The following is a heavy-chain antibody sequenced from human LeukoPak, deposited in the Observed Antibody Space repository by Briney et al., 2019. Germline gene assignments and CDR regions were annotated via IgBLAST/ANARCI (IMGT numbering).Heavy chain of an antibody. Sequence: SETLSLTCAVYGGSFSGYYWSWIRQPPGKGLEWIGRIYTSGSTNYNPSLKSRVTMSVDTSKNQFSLKLSSVTAADTAVYYCARDRGYYGSGSYQRNWFDPWGQGTLVTVSS. D-gene: IGHD3-10*01. CDR3: ARDRGYYGSGSYQRNWFDP. V-gene: IGHV4-4*07. CDR2: IYTSGST. CDR1: GGSFSGYY. J-gene: IGHJ5*02.